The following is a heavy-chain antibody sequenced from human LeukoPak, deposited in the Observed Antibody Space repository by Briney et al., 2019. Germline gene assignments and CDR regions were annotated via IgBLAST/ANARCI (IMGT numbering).Heavy chain of an antibody. J-gene: IGHJ4*02. D-gene: IGHD1-26*01. CDR3: ARDKGSDGIDF. CDR2: IRSGGTTI. Sequence: PGGSLRLSCAASGFTFSSYEMNWVRQAPGKGLQWISYIRSGGTTIYYRDSVKGRFTISRDDAENSLYLQMNSLRAEDTAVYYCARDKGSDGIDFWGQGTLVTVSS. V-gene: IGHV3-48*03. CDR1: GFTFSSYE.